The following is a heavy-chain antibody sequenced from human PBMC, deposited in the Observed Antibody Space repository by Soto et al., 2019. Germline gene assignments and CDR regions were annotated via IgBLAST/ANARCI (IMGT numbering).Heavy chain of an antibody. D-gene: IGHD3-3*01. Sequence: SETLSLTCTVSGGSISSSSYYWGWIRQPPGTGLEWIGSIYYSGSTYYNPSLKSRVTISVDTSKNQFSLKLSSVTAADTAVYYCARSTYDFWSGYQSYYYYYGMDVWGQGTTVTVSS. CDR1: GGSISSSSYY. V-gene: IGHV4-39*01. CDR3: ARSTYDFWSGYQSYYYYYGMDV. J-gene: IGHJ6*02. CDR2: IYYSGST.